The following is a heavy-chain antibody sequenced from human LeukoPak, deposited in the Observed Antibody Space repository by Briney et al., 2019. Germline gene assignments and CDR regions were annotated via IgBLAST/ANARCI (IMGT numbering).Heavy chain of an antibody. Sequence: GGSLRLSCAASGFTFSDYYMSWIRQAPGKGLEWVSYISSSGSTIYYADSVKGRFTISRDNAKNSLYLQMNSLRAEDTAVYYCARVVRGAKDYYYYYMDVWGKGTTVTISS. V-gene: IGHV3-11*01. D-gene: IGHD3-10*01. J-gene: IGHJ6*03. CDR3: ARVVRGAKDYYYYYMDV. CDR1: GFTFSDYY. CDR2: ISSSGSTI.